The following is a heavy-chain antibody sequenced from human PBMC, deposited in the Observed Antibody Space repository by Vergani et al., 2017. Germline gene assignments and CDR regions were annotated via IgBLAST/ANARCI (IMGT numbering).Heavy chain of an antibody. J-gene: IGHJ3*02. CDR3: ARDLSGGYLRAFHI. V-gene: IGHV3-48*02. Sequence: EVQLLESGGGLVQPGGSLRLSCAASGFTFSSYAMSWVRQAPGKGLEWVSAISGSSTISYADSEKGRFTISRDNAKNSLFLQLNSLRDEDTAVYYCARDLSGGYLRAFHIWGQGTMVTVSS. CDR1: GFTFSSYA. D-gene: IGHD3-10*01. CDR2: ISGSSTI.